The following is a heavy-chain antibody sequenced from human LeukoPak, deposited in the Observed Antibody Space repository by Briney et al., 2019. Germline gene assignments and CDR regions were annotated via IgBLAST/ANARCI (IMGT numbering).Heavy chain of an antibody. J-gene: IGHJ4*02. CDR1: GLNFRRIS. CDR3: AKDAQRGFDYSNSLEY. Sequence: GGSLRLSCIASGLNFRRISMNWVRQAPGRGLEWVAVIWSDGTNQYYADSVKGRFTISRDNSKNTVYLQMNSLRAEDTAVYFCAKDAQRGFDYSNSLEYWGQGTLVTVSS. CDR2: IWSDGTNQ. D-gene: IGHD4-11*01. V-gene: IGHV3-33*06.